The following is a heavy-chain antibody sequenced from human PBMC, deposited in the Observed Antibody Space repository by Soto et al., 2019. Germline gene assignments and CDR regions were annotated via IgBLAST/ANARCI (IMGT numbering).Heavy chain of an antibody. D-gene: IGHD5-12*01. V-gene: IGHV3-30*18. CDR1: GVTFRSYG. Sequence: SLRLSCVASGVTFRSYGMHWVRQAPGKGLECVAVISYEGSNKYYADSVKGRFTISRDNFQNTLYLQMNSLRAEDTAVYYCAKDSGYEAYHYYGMDVWGQGTTVTVSS. J-gene: IGHJ6*02. CDR2: ISYEGSNK. CDR3: AKDSGYEAYHYYGMDV.